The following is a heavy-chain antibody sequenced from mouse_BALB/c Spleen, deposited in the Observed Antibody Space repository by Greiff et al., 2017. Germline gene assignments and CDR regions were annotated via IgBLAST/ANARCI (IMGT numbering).Heavy chain of an antibody. D-gene: IGHD1-2*01. CDR3: ARDITRGFAY. V-gene: IGHV1-80*01. J-gene: IGHJ3*01. CDR2: IYPGDGDT. CDR1: GYAFSSYW. Sequence: VQLQQSGAELVRPGSSVKISCKASGYAFSSYWMNWVKQRPGQGLEWIGQIYPGDGDTNYNGKFKGKATLTADKSSSTAYMQLSSLTSEDSAVYFCARDITRGFAYWGQGTLVTVSA.